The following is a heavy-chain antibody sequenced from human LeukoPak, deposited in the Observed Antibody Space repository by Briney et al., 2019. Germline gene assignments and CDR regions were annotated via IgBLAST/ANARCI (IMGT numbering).Heavy chain of an antibody. Sequence: GGSLRLSCAASGFTFSDYYMSWVRQAPGKGLEWVSYISSSGSTIYYADSVKGRFTISRDNAKNSLCLQMNSLRAEDTAVYYCARQGGGSSLFNWFDPWGRGTLVTVSS. CDR1: GFTFSDYY. V-gene: IGHV3-11*01. CDR3: ARQGGGSSLFNWFDP. CDR2: ISSSGSTI. D-gene: IGHD6-13*01. J-gene: IGHJ5*02.